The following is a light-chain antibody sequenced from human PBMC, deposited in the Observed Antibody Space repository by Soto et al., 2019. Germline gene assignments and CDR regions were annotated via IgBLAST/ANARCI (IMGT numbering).Light chain of an antibody. J-gene: IGKJ1*01. V-gene: IGKV1-12*01. CDR1: QDIRSW. CDR2: AAS. Sequence: DLQMTQSPSSVSASVGDRVTITCRASQDIRSWLGWYQQKPGKAPKLLIYAASSLQSGVPSRFSGSESGTDFTLTISSLEPEDFATYYCHQANGFPHTFGQGTKVEIK. CDR3: HQANGFPHT.